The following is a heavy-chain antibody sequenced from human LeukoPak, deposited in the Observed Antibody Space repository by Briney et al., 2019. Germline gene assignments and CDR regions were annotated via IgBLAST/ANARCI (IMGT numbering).Heavy chain of an antibody. CDR2: ISYDGSNK. V-gene: IGHV3-30*18. CDR1: GFTFSSYG. Sequence: GRSLRLSCAASGFTFSSYGMHWVRQAPGKGLEWVAVISYDGSNKYYADSVKGRFTISRDNSKNTLYLQMNSLRAEDTAVYYCAKMIYQLLIEGYAFDIWGQGTMVTVSS. D-gene: IGHD2-2*01. J-gene: IGHJ3*02. CDR3: AKMIYQLLIEGYAFDI.